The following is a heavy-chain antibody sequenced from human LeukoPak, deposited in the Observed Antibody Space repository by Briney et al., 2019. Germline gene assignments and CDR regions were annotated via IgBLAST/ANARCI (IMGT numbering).Heavy chain of an antibody. V-gene: IGHV4-34*01. Sequence: SETLSLTCTVSGGPISSYYWSWIRQPPGKGLEWIGEISHSGSTNYNPSLKSRVTISVDTSKNQFSLKLSSVTAADTAVYYCARGGRSGNSGFDYWGQGTLVTVSS. CDR1: GGPISSYY. CDR2: ISHSGST. D-gene: IGHD3-3*01. CDR3: ARGGRSGNSGFDY. J-gene: IGHJ4*02.